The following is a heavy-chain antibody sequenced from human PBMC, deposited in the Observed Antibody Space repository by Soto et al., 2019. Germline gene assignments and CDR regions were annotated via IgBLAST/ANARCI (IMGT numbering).Heavy chain of an antibody. J-gene: IGHJ4*02. V-gene: IGHV1-18*01. CDR2: ISAHNGNT. CDR3: ARGRYGDY. D-gene: IGHD1-1*01. CDR1: GYAFTTYV. Sequence: QVHLVQSGAEVKKPGASVKVSCKGSGYAFTTYVITWVRQAPGQGLDWMGWISAHNGNTNYAQKLPGRVTVTRHTSTSTAYMELRRLSSDDTAVYYCARGRYGDYWGQGAMVTVSS.